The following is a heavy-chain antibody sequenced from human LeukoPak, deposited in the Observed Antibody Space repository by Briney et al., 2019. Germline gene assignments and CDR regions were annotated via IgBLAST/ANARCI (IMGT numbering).Heavy chain of an antibody. D-gene: IGHD3-22*01. CDR3: ARAGDSSNWYSDY. CDR2: INPNSGGT. V-gene: IGHV1-2*02. J-gene: IGHJ4*02. Sequence: GASVKVSCKASGYTFTGYYMHWVRQAPGQGLEWMGWINPNSGGTNYAQKFQGRVTMTRDTSISTAYMELSRLRSDDTAMYYCARAGDSSNWYSDYWGQGTLVTVSS. CDR1: GYTFTGYY.